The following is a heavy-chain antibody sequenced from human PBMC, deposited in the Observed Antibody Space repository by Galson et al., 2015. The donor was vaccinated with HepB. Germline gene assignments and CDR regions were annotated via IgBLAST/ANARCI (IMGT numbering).Heavy chain of an antibody. D-gene: IGHD3-3*01. CDR3: ARDAPLAHDFWSGYRMDV. V-gene: IGHV1-69*13. CDR2: IIPIFGTA. CDR1: GGTFSSYA. Sequence: SVKVSCKASGGTFSSYAISWVRQAPGQGLEWMGGIIPIFGTANYAQEFQGRVTITADESTSTAYMELSSLRSEDTAVYYCARDAPLAHDFWSGYRMDVWGQGTTVTVSS. J-gene: IGHJ6*02.